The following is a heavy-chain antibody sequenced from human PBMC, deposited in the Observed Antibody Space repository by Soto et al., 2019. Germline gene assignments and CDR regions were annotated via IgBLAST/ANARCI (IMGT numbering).Heavy chain of an antibody. D-gene: IGHD4-17*01. Sequence: QVHLQESGPGLVKPSQTLSLTCTVSGDSISSSDYYWSWIRQPPGKGLEWIGYIYSSGNTYYNPSLKSRLTTSVDTSKNQSSLKLNSVTAADTALYYCARGLSEATVVTCYFDYWGQGTLVTVSS. CDR1: GDSISSSDYY. V-gene: IGHV4-31*03. J-gene: IGHJ4*02. CDR3: ARGLSEATVVTCYFDY. CDR2: IYSSGNT.